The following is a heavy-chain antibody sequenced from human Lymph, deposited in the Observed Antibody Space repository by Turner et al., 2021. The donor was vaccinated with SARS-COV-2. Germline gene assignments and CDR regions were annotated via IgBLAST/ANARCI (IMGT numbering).Heavy chain of an antibody. CDR3: AKGGGSGYLNLDY. CDR2: T. Sequence: TFDEDSVKGRFTSSRDNSNNTLFLEMNSLRPEDTAVYYCAKGGGSGYLNLDYWGQGTLVTVSS. J-gene: IGHJ4*02. V-gene: IGHV3-NL1*01. D-gene: IGHD3-3*01.